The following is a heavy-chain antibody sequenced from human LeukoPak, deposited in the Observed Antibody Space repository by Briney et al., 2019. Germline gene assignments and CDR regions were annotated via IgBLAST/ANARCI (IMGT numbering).Heavy chain of an antibody. CDR2: INPSGGST. CDR1: GYTFTSYY. D-gene: IGHD1-26*01. J-gene: IGHJ4*02. CDR3: ARGVHDQWELLPLRY. V-gene: IGHV1-46*01. Sequence: ASVKVSCKASGYTFTSYYMHGVRQAPGQGLEWMGIINPSGGSTSYAQKFQGRVTVTRDTSTSTVYMELSSLRSEDTAVYYCARGVHDQWELLPLRYWGQGTLVTVSS.